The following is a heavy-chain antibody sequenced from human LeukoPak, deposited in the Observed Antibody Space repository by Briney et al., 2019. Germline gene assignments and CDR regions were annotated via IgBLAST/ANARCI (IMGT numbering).Heavy chain of an antibody. D-gene: IGHD6-19*01. V-gene: IGHV3-30*02. J-gene: IGHJ6*02. Sequence: GGSLRLSCAASGFTFSSYGMHWVRQAPGKGLEWVAFIRYDGSNKYYADSVKGRFTISRDNSKNTLYLQMNSLRAEDTAVNYCARDAAVAGQYYYYGMDVWGQGTTVTVSS. CDR3: ARDAAVAGQYYYYGMDV. CDR1: GFTFSSYG. CDR2: IRYDGSNK.